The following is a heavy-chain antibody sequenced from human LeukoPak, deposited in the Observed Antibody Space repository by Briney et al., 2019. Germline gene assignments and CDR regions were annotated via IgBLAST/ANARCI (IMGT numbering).Heavy chain of an antibody. CDR3: AELGITMIGGV. D-gene: IGHD3-10*02. V-gene: IGHV3-21*05. Sequence: GGSLRLSCAASGFPFITYNMNWVRQAPGKGLEWVSYISGSGDHIIYADSVKGRFTISRDNAKNSLYLQMNSLRAEDTAVYCCAELGITMIGGVWGKGTTVTVSS. CDR1: GFPFITYN. CDR2: ISGSGDHI. J-gene: IGHJ6*04.